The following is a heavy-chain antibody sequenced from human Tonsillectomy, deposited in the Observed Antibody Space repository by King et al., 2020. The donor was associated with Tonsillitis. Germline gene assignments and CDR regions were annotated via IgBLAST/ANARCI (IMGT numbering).Heavy chain of an antibody. V-gene: IGHV3-74*01. J-gene: IGHJ3*02. D-gene: IGHD3-22*01. CDR1: GFTFSSYW. Sequence: VQLVESGGGLVQPGGSLRLSCAASGFTFSSYWMHWVRQAPGKGLVWVSRINSDGSSTSYADSVKGRFTISRDNAKNTLYLQMNSLRAEDTAVYYCARYWVYYDSSGYYNHDAFDIWGQGTMVTVSS. CDR3: ARYWVYYDSSGYYNHDAFDI. CDR2: INSDGSST.